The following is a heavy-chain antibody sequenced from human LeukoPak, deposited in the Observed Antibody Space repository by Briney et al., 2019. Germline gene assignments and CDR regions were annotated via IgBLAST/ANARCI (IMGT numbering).Heavy chain of an antibody. J-gene: IGHJ6*02. Sequence: SETLSLTCTVSGDSISSGNNYWSWIRQHPGKGLEWIGYIYHSGSTYYNPSLKSRVTIPLDTSKEQFSLKLTSIAAADTAVYYCASVRGRSGMDVWGPGTTVTVSS. CDR2: IYHSGST. CDR3: ASVRGRSGMDV. CDR1: GDSISSGNNY. V-gene: IGHV4-31*03.